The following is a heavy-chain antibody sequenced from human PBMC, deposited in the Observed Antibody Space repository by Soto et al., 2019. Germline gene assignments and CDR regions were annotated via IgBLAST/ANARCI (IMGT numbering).Heavy chain of an antibody. J-gene: IGHJ4*02. CDR2: TYYRSNWRH. D-gene: IGHD6-19*01. Sequence: SQTLSLTCALSGDSVSSNTAAWNWIRSSPSRGLEWLGRTYYRSNWRHDYAVSVKSRITVNPDTSKNHFSLQLNSVTPDDTAVYYCARGVAGSGFDLWGQTTLATGSS. V-gene: IGHV6-1*01. CDR3: ARGVAGSGFDL. CDR1: GDSVSSNTAA.